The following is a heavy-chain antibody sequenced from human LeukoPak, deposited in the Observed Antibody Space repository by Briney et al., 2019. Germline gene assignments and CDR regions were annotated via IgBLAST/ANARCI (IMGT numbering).Heavy chain of an antibody. V-gene: IGHV4-34*01. J-gene: IGHJ4*02. CDR2: INHSGST. CDR3: AVGGAAAGSDY. D-gene: IGHD6-13*01. CDR1: GGSFSGYY. Sequence: PSETLSLTCAVYGGSFSGYYWSWIRQPPGKGLEWIGEINHSGSTNYNPSLKSRVTISVDTSKNQFSLKLSSVTAADTAVYYCAVGGAAAGSDYWGQGTLVTVSS.